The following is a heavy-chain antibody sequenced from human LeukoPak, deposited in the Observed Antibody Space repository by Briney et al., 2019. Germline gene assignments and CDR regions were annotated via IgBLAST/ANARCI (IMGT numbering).Heavy chain of an antibody. CDR1: GGSISSSSYY. D-gene: IGHD6-19*01. CDR2: IYYSGST. CDR3: ARLAVAGILFPDY. Sequence: SETLSLTCTVSGGSISSSSYYWGWIRQPPGKGLEWLGSIYYSGSTYYNPSLKSRVTISVDTSKNQFSLKLSSVAAAGTAVYYCARLAVAGILFPDYWGQGTLVTVSS. V-gene: IGHV4-39*01. J-gene: IGHJ4*02.